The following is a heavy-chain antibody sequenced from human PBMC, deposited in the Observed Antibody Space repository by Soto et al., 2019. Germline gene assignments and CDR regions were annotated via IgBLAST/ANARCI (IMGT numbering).Heavy chain of an antibody. D-gene: IGHD2-15*01. J-gene: IGHJ6*02. CDR2: IIPMFETV. Sequence: SVKVSCKASGGTFDNYAVSWVRQAPGQGLEWMGGIIPMFETVNYAQRFQGRLTIAADESTSTAYMELTSLTSADTAIYFCARGLRTGNYGMDVWGQGTTVTVYS. CDR3: ARGLRTGNYGMDV. V-gene: IGHV1-69*13. CDR1: GGTFDNYA.